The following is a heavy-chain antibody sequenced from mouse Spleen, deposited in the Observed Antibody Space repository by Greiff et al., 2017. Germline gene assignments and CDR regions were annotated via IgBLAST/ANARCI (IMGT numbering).Heavy chain of an antibody. V-gene: IGHV5-16*01. J-gene: IGHJ3*01. Sequence: EVMLVESEGGLVQPGSSMKLSCTASGFTFSDYYMAWVRPVPEKGLEWVATINYDGSSTYYLDSLKSRFIISRDNAKNILYLQMSSLKSEDTATYYCARDEGYYVAYWGQGTLVTVSA. CDR3: ARDEGYYVAY. CDR1: GFTFSDYY. CDR2: INYDGSST. D-gene: IGHD2-3*01.